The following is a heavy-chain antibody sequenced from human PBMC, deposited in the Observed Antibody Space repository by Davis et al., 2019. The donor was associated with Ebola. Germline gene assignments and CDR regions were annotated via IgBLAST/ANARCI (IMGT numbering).Heavy chain of an antibody. V-gene: IGHV4-34*01. CDR1: DGSFSAYY. Sequence: PSETLSLTCGVNDGSFSAYYWNWVRQSPGKGLEWIGEIHPSGTANYNPSLWSRVTMSRDTSENQFSLKLTSVTAADTAVYYCVRGRDEYKAGNVWGKGTTVTVST. CDR3: VRGRDEYKAGNV. CDR2: IHPSGTA. J-gene: IGHJ6*04. D-gene: IGHD5-24*01.